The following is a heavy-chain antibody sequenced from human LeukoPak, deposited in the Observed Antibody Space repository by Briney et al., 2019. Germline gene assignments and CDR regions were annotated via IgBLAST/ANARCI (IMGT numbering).Heavy chain of an antibody. Sequence: TSETLSLTCAVYGGSFSGYYWSWIRQPPGKGLEWIGEINHSGSTNYNPSLKSRVTISVDTSKNQFSLKLSSVTAADTAVYYCARLNVLRFLERIVGGAQHYYYGMDVWGQGTTVTVSS. V-gene: IGHV4-34*01. J-gene: IGHJ6*02. D-gene: IGHD3-3*01. CDR1: GGSFSGYY. CDR3: ARLNVLRFLERIVGGAQHYYYGMDV. CDR2: INHSGST.